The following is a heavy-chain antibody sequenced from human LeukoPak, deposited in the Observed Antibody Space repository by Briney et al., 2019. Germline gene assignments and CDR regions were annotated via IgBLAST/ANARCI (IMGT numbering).Heavy chain of an antibody. CDR2: ISSSGSTR. D-gene: IGHD1-26*01. Sequence: GGSLRLSCAASGFTFSDYYMSWIRQAPGKGLEWVSYISSSGSTRYYADSVKGRFTISRDNAKNSLYLQMNSLRAEDTAVYCCARYGREAYYYVYWGQGTLVTVSS. J-gene: IGHJ4*02. V-gene: IGHV3-11*01. CDR3: ARYGREAYYYVY. CDR1: GFTFSDYY.